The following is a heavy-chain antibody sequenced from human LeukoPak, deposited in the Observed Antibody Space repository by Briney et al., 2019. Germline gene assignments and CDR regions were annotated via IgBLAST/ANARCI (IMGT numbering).Heavy chain of an antibody. J-gene: IGHJ3*02. CDR1: GYSFTSYW. D-gene: IGHD6-19*01. CDR2: IDPSDSYT. CDR3: ARHVRKGYSSGWALNDAFDI. Sequence: GESLRISCKGSGYSFTSYWISWVRQMPGKGLEWMGRIDPSDSYTNYSPSFQGHVTISADKSISTAYLQWSSLKASDTAMYYCARHVRKGYSSGWALNDAFDIWGQGTMVTVSS. V-gene: IGHV5-10-1*01.